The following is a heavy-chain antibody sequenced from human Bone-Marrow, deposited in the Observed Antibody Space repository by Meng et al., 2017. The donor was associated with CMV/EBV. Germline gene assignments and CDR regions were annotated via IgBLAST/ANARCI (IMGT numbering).Heavy chain of an antibody. CDR3: ARIPRGYFDL. CDR1: GYTFTSYG. CDR2: ISAYNGNT. V-gene: IGHV1-18*01. J-gene: IGHJ2*01. Sequence: VQLGQAGAEVKKPGASVKVSCKASGYTFTSYGISWVRQAPGQGLEWMGWISAYNGNTNYAQKFQGRVTMTRDTSISTAYMELSRLRSDDTAVYYCARIPRGYFDLWGRGTLVTVSS.